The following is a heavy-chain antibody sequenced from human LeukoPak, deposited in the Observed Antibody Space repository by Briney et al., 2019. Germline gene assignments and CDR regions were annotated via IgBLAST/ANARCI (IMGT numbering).Heavy chain of an antibody. CDR2: INPSGGST. J-gene: IGHJ6*02. Sequence: ASVKVSCKASGGTFTSYYMHWVRQAPGQGLEWMGIINPSGGSTSYAQKFQGRVTMTRDTSTSTVYMELSSLRSEDTAVYYCAREPSLEWLFGRFLPYYYYGMDVWGQGTTVTVSS. CDR1: GGTFTSYY. D-gene: IGHD3-3*01. V-gene: IGHV1-46*01. CDR3: AREPSLEWLFGRFLPYYYYGMDV.